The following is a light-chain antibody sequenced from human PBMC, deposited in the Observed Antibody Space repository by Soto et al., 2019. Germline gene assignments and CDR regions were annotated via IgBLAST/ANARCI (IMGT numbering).Light chain of an antibody. Sequence: DIQMPQPPSTLSGSVGDRVTITCRASQTISSWLAWYQQKPGKAPKLLIYKASTLKSGVPSRFSGSGSGTEFTLTISSLQPDDFATYYCQHYNSYSEAFGQGTKVDIK. CDR2: KAS. CDR1: QTISSW. J-gene: IGKJ1*01. V-gene: IGKV1-5*03. CDR3: QHYNSYSEA.